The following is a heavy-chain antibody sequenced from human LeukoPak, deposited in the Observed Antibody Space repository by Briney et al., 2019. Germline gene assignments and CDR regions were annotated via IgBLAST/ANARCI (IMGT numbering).Heavy chain of an antibody. J-gene: IGHJ3*02. CDR2: IYHSGST. CDR1: GGSISSSNW. D-gene: IGHD3-22*01. CDR3: ARLQRITMNAFDI. V-gene: IGHV4-4*02. Sequence: PSETLSLTCAVSGGSISSSNWWSWVRPPPGKGLEWIGEIYHSGSTNYNPSLKSRVTISVGKSKNQFSLKLSSVTAADTAVYYCARLQRITMNAFDIWGQGTMVTVSS.